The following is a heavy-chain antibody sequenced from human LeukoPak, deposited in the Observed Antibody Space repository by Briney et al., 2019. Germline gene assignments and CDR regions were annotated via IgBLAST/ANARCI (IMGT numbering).Heavy chain of an antibody. D-gene: IGHD4-17*01. CDR3: ARAPNTVTRRLDY. V-gene: IGHV1-2*02. CDR2: INPNSGGT. CDR1: GYTFTGYY. J-gene: IGHJ4*02. Sequence: ASVKVSCKASGYTFTGYYMHWVRQAPGQGLEWMGWINPNSGGTNYAQKFQGRVTMTRDTSISTAYMELSRLRSDDTAVYYCARAPNTVTRRLDYWGQGTLVTVSS.